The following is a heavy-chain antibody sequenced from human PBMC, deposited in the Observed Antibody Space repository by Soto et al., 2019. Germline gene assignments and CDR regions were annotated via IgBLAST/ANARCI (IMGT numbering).Heavy chain of an antibody. CDR1: GGTFSSYA. CDR2: IIPIFGTA. Sequence: QVQLVQSGAEVKKPGSSVKVSCKASGGTFSSYAISWVRQAPGQGLEWMGGIIPIFGTANYAQKFQGRVTSTADESTSTAYMELSSLRSEDTAVYYCASFTYYYDSSGSLDYGMDVWGQGTTVTVSS. J-gene: IGHJ6*02. V-gene: IGHV1-69*01. CDR3: ASFTYYYDSSGSLDYGMDV. D-gene: IGHD3-22*01.